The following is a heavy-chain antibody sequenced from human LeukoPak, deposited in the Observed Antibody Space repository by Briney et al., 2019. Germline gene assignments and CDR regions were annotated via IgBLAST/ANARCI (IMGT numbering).Heavy chain of an antibody. D-gene: IGHD5-18*01. CDR2: IDPSDSET. CDR3: ARQTAMGRSGDY. V-gene: IGHV5-51*01. J-gene: IGHJ4*02. Sequence: GGSLKISCKASGYSFTSYWIGWVRQMPGKGLEWMGIIDPSDSETRYTPSFQGQVTISVDKSLTTADLQWNSLKASDTAMYYCARQTAMGRSGDYWGQGTLVTVSS. CDR1: GYSFTSYW.